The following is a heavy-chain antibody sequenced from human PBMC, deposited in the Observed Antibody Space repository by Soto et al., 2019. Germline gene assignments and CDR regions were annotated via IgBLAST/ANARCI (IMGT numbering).Heavy chain of an antibody. Sequence: GASVKVSCKASGYTFTTHPIHWVRQAPGQRLEWMGWINTGNGNTKYSQKLQGRVTISADKSISTAYLQWSSLKASDTAMYYCARQDCSGGSCYSFYYYGMDVWGQGTTVTVSS. CDR1: GYTFTTHP. CDR3: ARQDCSGGSCYSFYYYGMDV. D-gene: IGHD2-15*01. J-gene: IGHJ6*02. V-gene: IGHV1-3*04. CDR2: INTGNGNT.